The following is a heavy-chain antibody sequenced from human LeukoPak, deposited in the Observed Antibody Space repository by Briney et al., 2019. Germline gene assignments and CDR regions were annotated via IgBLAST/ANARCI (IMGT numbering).Heavy chain of an antibody. V-gene: IGHV4-39*01. Sequence: SETLSPTCTVSGGSISSSSYYWGWIRQPPGKGLEWIGSIYYSGSTYYNPSLKSRVTMSVDTSKNQFSLKLNSVTAADTAVYYCASQDYSSGWYYFDYWGQGTLVTVSS. CDR3: ASQDYSSGWYYFDY. D-gene: IGHD6-19*01. J-gene: IGHJ4*02. CDR1: GGSISSSSYY. CDR2: IYYSGST.